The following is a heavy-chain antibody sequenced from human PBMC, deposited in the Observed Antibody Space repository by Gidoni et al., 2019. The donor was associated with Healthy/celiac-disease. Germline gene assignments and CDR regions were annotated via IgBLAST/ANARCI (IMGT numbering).Heavy chain of an antibody. V-gene: IGHV3-9*01. CDR2: ISWNSGSI. J-gene: IGHJ4*02. D-gene: IGHD3-3*01. CDR1: GFTFDDYA. CDR3: AKVLMRTYDFWSGSANYFDY. Sequence: EVQLVESGGGLVQPGRSLRLSCAASGFTFDDYAMHWVRQAPGKGLEWVSGISWNSGSIGYADSVKGRFTISRDNAKNSLYLQMNSLRAEDTALYYCAKVLMRTYDFWSGSANYFDYWGQGTLVTVSS.